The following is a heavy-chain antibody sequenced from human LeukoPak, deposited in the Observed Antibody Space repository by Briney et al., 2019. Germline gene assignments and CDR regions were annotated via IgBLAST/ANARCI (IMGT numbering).Heavy chain of an antibody. CDR2: ISSSSSYI. CDR3: ARGPHSGSYYFDY. CDR1: GFTFSSYS. V-gene: IGHV3-21*01. D-gene: IGHD1-26*01. J-gene: IGHJ4*02. Sequence: PGGSLRLSCAASGFTFSSYSMNWVRQAPGKGLEWVSSISSSSSYIFYADSVKGRFTISRDNAKSSLYLQINSLRAEDTAVYYCARGPHSGSYYFDYWGQGTLVTVPS.